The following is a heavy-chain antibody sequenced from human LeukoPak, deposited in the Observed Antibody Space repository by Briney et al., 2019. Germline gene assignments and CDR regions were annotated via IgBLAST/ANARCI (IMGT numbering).Heavy chain of an antibody. CDR2: IYYSGST. J-gene: IGHJ4*02. V-gene: IGHV4-59*12. CDR1: GGSISSYY. Sequence: SETLSLTCTVSGGSISSYYWSWIRQPPGKGLEWIGYIYYSGSTNYNPSLKSRVTISVDTSKNQFSLKLSSVTAADTAVNYCARDPNYGDYGFDYWGQGTLVTVSS. D-gene: IGHD4-17*01. CDR3: ARDPNYGDYGFDY.